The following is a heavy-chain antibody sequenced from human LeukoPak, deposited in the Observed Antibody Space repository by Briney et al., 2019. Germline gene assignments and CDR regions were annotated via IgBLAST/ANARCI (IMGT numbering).Heavy chain of an antibody. D-gene: IGHD1-1*01. V-gene: IGHV1-24*01. Sequence: GASVKVSCKVSGYTLTELSMHWVRQAPGKGLEWMGGFDPEDGETIYAQKFQGRVTMTEDTSTDTAYMELSSLRSEDTAVYYCATDAPQGTTGTCFYWGQGTLVTVSS. CDR3: ATDAPQGTTGTCFY. J-gene: IGHJ4*02. CDR1: GYTLTELS. CDR2: FDPEDGET.